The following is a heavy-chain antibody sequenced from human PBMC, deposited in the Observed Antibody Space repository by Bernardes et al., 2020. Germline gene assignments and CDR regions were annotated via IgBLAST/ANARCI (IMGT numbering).Heavy chain of an antibody. CDR1: GFTFSSFA. Sequence: GGSLRLSCAASGFTFSSFAMHWVRQAPGKGLEWVSAIGASDDTTYYADSVKGRFTISRDNSQNTLYLQMNSLRAEDTSLYYCAKTNDILQGAKYGMDVWGKGTTVTVSS. V-gene: IGHV3-23*01. D-gene: IGHD1-26*01. CDR3: AKTNDILQGAKYGMDV. J-gene: IGHJ6*04. CDR2: IGASDDTT.